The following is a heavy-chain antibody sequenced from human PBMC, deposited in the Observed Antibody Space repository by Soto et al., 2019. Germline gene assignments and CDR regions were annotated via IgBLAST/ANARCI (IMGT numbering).Heavy chain of an antibody. V-gene: IGHV1-8*01. CDR2: MNPNSGNT. D-gene: IGHD6-19*01. Sequence: ASVKVSCKASGYTFTSYDINWVRQATGQGLEWMGWMNPNSGNTGYAQKFQGRVTMTRNTSISTAYMELSSLRSEDTAVYYCARLMYSSGWATADYWGQGTLVTVSS. CDR3: ARLMYSSGWATADY. J-gene: IGHJ4*02. CDR1: GYTFTSYD.